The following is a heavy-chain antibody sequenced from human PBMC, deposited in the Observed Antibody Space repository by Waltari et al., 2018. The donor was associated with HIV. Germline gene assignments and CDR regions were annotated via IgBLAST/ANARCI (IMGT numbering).Heavy chain of an antibody. D-gene: IGHD7-27*01. J-gene: IGHJ4*02. Sequence: EVQLVQSVAAVKKPGESLRISCQGSGYSFTRSWISWVRQMPGKGLEWMGRIDPSDSYTNYSPSFQGHVTISADKSISTAYLQWSSLKASDTAMYYCARHGNWGSSDGFDYWGQGTLVTVSS. V-gene: IGHV5-10-1*01. CDR2: IDPSDSYT. CDR3: ARHGNWGSSDGFDY. CDR1: GYSFTRSW.